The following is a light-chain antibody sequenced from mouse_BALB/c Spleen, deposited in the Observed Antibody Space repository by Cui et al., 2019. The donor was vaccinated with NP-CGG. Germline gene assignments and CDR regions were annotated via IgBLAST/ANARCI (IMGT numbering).Light chain of an antibody. Sequence: QTVVTHECVLTTSPGETVTLTCRSSTGSITTNNYANWVQEKPDHLFTGLIGGTNNRAPGVPARFSGSLIGDKAALTITGAQTEDEAIYFCALWYSNHWVFGGGTKLTVL. CDR2: GTN. CDR3: ALWYSNHWV. V-gene: IGLV1*01. CDR1: TGSITTNNY. J-gene: IGLJ1*01.